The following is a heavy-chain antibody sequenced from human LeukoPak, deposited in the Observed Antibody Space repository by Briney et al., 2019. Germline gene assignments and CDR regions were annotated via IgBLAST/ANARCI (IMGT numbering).Heavy chain of an antibody. D-gene: IGHD3-3*01. CDR1: GGTFSSYT. CDR2: IIPILGIA. J-gene: IGHJ6*03. Sequence: SVKVSCKASGGTFSSYTISWVRQAPGQGLEWMGRIIPILGIANYAQKFQGRVTITADESTSTAYMELSSLRSEDTAVYYCARLHYDFWSGYSRYYYMDVWGKGTTVTVSS. CDR3: ARLHYDFWSGYSRYYYMDV. V-gene: IGHV1-69*02.